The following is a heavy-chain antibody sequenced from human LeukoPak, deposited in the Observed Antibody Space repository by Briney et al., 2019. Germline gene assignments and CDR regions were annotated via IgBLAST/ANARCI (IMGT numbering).Heavy chain of an antibody. Sequence: GGSLRLSCAASGFSFSNFAMDWVRQAPGKGLEWVAVIWYDGRNRYYADSVKGRFTISRDNSKNTLDLQMNSLRAEDTAVYYCARDFYPTPSSWYEGNWFDPWGQGTLVTVSS. D-gene: IGHD6-13*01. V-gene: IGHV3-33*01. CDR1: GFSFSNFA. CDR2: IWYDGRNR. CDR3: ARDFYPTPSSWYEGNWFDP. J-gene: IGHJ5*02.